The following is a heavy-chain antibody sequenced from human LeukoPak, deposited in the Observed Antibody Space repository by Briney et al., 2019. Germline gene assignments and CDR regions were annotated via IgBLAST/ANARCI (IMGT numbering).Heavy chain of an antibody. J-gene: IGHJ6*02. CDR3: AKGDYYGSGSFFKNGMDV. D-gene: IGHD3-10*01. Sequence: GSLRLSCAASGFTFSSYAMSWVRRAPGKGLEWVSAVTASAGNTYYADSVKGRFTISRDNSKNTLYLQVTSLRAEDTAVYYCAKGDYYGSGSFFKNGMDVWGQGTTVTVSS. CDR1: GFTFSSYA. CDR2: VTASAGNT. V-gene: IGHV3-23*01.